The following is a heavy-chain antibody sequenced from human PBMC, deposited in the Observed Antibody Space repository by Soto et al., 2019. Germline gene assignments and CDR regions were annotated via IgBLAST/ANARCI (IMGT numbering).Heavy chain of an antibody. CDR2: LSWSSGSI. CDR1: GFTFENYA. V-gene: IGHV3-9*01. J-gene: IGHJ4*02. Sequence: GGSLRLSCAASGFTFENYAMHWVRQAPGKGLEWVSGLSWSSGSIGYADSVKGRFTISRDNAKKSLYLQMNDLTPDDTALYYCAQAKGLIATSHFDSWGQGTLVTVSS. CDR3: AQAKGLIATSHFDS. D-gene: IGHD3-16*02.